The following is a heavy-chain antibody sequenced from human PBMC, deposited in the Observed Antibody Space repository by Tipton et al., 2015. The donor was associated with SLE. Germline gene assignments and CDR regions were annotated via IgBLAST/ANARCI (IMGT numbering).Heavy chain of an antibody. Sequence: TLSLTCTVSGGSISSSSYYWGWIRQPPGKGLEWIGSIYYSGSTNYNPSLKSRVTISVDTSKNQFSLKLSSVTAADTAVYYCARGLFMGYVWGSYRRNWFDPWGQGTLVTVSS. CDR2: IYYSGST. J-gene: IGHJ5*02. CDR3: ARGLFMGYVWGSYRRNWFDP. V-gene: IGHV4-39*07. CDR1: GGSISSSSYY. D-gene: IGHD3-16*02.